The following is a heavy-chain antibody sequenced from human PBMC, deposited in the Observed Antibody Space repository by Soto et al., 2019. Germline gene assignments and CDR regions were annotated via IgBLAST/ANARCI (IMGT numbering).Heavy chain of an antibody. CDR3: AGAYRSYYMDV. CDR1: GFTFNTYG. Sequence: GGSLRLSCITSGFTFNTYGMSWVRQAPGKGPEWVSCISVGGGSTSYADSVKGRFTISRDNSKNTLYLQMNSLRADDTAVYYCAGAYRSYYMDVWGKGTTVTVSS. V-gene: IGHV3-23*01. CDR2: ISVGGGST. J-gene: IGHJ6*03. D-gene: IGHD3-16*02.